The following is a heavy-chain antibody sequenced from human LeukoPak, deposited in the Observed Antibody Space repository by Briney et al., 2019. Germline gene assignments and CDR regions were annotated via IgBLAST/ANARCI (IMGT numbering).Heavy chain of an antibody. Sequence: GGSLRLSCAASGLTFRNYAIHWVLQAPGKGLEWVTVISHDGGNDYYSDSVKGRFTISRDNSENTVELQMTGLRAGDTAVYYCVGSSTYYNMDVRGKGTTLTVS. CDR3: VGSSTYYNMDV. CDR2: ISHDGGND. D-gene: IGHD3-10*01. V-gene: IGHV3-30*04. J-gene: IGHJ6*03. CDR1: GLTFRNYA.